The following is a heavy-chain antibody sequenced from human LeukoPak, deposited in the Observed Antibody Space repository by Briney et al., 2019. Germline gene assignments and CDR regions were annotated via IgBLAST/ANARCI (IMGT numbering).Heavy chain of an antibody. J-gene: IGHJ4*02. CDR2: ISGSGGSK. CDR1: GFTFSSYA. V-gene: IGHV3-23*01. D-gene: IGHD4-17*01. CDR3: AKVWGTTVTFYYFDY. Sequence: QPGGFLRLSCAASGFTFSSYAMSWVRQAPGKGLEWVSAISGSGGSKYYADPVKGRFTISRDNSKNTLYLQMNSLRAEDTAVYYCAKVWGTTVTFYYFDYWGQGTLVTVSS.